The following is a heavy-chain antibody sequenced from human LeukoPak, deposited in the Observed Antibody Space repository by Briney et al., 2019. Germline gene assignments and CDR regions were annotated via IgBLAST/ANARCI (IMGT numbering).Heavy chain of an antibody. CDR1: GFTFSDYY. V-gene: IGHV3-11*04. J-gene: IGHJ4*02. CDR3: ARDLSGTYRPFDY. CDR2: ISSSGSTI. Sequence: GGSLRLSCAASGFTFSDYYMSWIRQAPGKGLEWVSYISSSGSTIYYADSVKGRFTISRDNSKNTLYLQMNSLRAEDTAVYYCARDLSGTYRPFDYWGQGTQVTVSS. D-gene: IGHD1-26*01.